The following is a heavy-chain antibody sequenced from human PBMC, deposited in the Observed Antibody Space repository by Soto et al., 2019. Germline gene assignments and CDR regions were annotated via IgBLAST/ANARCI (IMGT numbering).Heavy chain of an antibody. J-gene: IGHJ4*02. CDR3: ARDTDVLLWFGELSC. CDR2: IYSGGST. CDR1: GFTVSSNY. V-gene: IGHV3-66*01. D-gene: IGHD3-10*01. Sequence: PGESLRLSCAASGFTVSSNYMSWVRQAPGKGLEWVSVIYSGGSTYYADSVKGRFTISRDNSKNTLYLQMNSLRAEDTAVYYCARDTDVLLWFGELSCWGQGTLVTVSS.